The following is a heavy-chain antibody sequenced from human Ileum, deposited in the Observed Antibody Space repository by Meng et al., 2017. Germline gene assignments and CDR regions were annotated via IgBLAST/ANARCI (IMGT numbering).Heavy chain of an antibody. V-gene: IGHV3-74*01. J-gene: IGHJ4*02. CDR1: GCTFSNYW. CDR3: VRDNFGVDY. Sequence: EVPRVECGGGGVQPGGSRRLSCAASGCTFSNYWMHWVRQAPGKGLVWVSQINSDGSAATYADSVKGRFTTSRGNAKNTLYLQMSSLGAEDTAVYYCVRDNFGVDYWGLGTLVTVSS. CDR2: INSDGSAA. D-gene: IGHD3-10*01.